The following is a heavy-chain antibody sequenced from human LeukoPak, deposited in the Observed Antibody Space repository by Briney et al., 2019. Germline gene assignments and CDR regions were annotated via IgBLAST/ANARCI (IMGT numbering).Heavy chain of an antibody. D-gene: IGHD3-3*01. V-gene: IGHV1-18*01. J-gene: IGHJ3*02. CDR3: ARVGYDFWSGSLFDAFGI. Sequence: GASVKVSCKASGYTFTSYGISWLRQAPGQGLEWMGWISAYNGNTNYAQKLQGRVTMTTDTSTSTAYMELRSLRSDDTAVYYCARVGYDFWSGSLFDAFGIWGQGTMVTVSS. CDR1: GYTFTSYG. CDR2: ISAYNGNT.